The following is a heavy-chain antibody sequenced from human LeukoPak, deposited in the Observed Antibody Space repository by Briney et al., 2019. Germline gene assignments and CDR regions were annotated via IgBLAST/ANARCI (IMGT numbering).Heavy chain of an antibody. CDR2: INPSGGST. CDR3: ARGGDSSGWYIYYYYYMDV. Sequence: ASVKVSCKASGYTFTSYYMHWVRQAPGQGLEWMGIINPSGGSTSYAQKFQGRVTMTRDMSTSTAYMELSSLRSEDTAVYYCARGGDSSGWYIYYYYYMDVWGKGTTVTVSS. J-gene: IGHJ6*03. V-gene: IGHV1-46*01. D-gene: IGHD6-19*01. CDR1: GYTFTSYY.